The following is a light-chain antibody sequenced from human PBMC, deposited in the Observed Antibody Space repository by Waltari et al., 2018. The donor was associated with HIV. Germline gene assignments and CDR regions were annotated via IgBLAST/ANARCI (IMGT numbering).Light chain of an antibody. J-gene: IGKJ1*01. V-gene: IGKV3D-15*01. CDR1: QSVSSN. CDR3: QQYNEWPPWT. Sequence: EIVMTQSPATLSVFPGERATLSCRASQSVSSNLAWYQQKPGQAPRLLLYGASTRATGVPARFSGSGSGTEFTLTISSLQSEDFAVYYCQQYNEWPPWTFGQGTKVEIK. CDR2: GAS.